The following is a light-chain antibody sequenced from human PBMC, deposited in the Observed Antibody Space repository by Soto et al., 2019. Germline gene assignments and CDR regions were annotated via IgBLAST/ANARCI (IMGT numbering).Light chain of an antibody. CDR1: QSIGSW. Sequence: DIQMTQSPSTLSASVGDRVTITCRASQSIGSWLAWYQQKPGKAPKLLIYKASSLESGVPSRFSGSGSGTEFTLTISSLQPDDFASYYCQHYGSYSPWTFGKGTKVEIK. CDR2: KAS. J-gene: IGKJ1*01. CDR3: QHYGSYSPWT. V-gene: IGKV1-5*03.